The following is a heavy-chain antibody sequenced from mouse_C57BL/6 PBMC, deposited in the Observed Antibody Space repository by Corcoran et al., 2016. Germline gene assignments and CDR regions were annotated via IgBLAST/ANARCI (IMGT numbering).Heavy chain of an antibody. Sequence: QVQLQQSGAELVKPGASVKISCKASDYAFSSYWMNWVKRRPGKGVEWIGQIYPGDGDTNYNGKFKVKATLTDDKSSSTAYMQLSSLTSEDSAVYFCARGDYYGSSYYVDYWGQGTTLTASS. D-gene: IGHD1-1*01. J-gene: IGHJ2*01. CDR1: DYAFSSYW. CDR2: IYPGDGDT. V-gene: IGHV1-80*01. CDR3: ARGDYYGSSYYVDY.